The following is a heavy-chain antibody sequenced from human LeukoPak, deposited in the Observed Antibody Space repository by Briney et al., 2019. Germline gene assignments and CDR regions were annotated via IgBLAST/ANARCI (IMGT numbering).Heavy chain of an antibody. J-gene: IGHJ3*02. Sequence: GESLKISCKGSGYSFSTYWIGWVRQMPGQGLEWMGIIYPGDSDTTYSPSFQGQVTISVDKSISTAYLQWSSLKASDTAMYYCARRRDERGYKDIFDIWGQGTMVTVSS. CDR1: GYSFSTYW. D-gene: IGHD5-18*01. CDR3: ARRRDERGYKDIFDI. V-gene: IGHV5-51*01. CDR2: IYPGDSDT.